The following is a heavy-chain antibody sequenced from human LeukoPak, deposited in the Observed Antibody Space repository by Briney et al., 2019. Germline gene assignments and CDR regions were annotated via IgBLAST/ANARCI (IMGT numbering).Heavy chain of an antibody. V-gene: IGHV4-39*01. CDR1: GGSIGNSGYY. Sequence: SETLSLTCTVSGGSIGNSGYYWGWTRQPPGKGLEWIGSVYYSGSTYYNPSLKSRVTISVDPSKNQFSLKLSSVSAADTAVYYCASLGVGALGSWGQGTLVTVSS. CDR3: ASLGVGALGS. J-gene: IGHJ5*02. CDR2: VYYSGST. D-gene: IGHD1-26*01.